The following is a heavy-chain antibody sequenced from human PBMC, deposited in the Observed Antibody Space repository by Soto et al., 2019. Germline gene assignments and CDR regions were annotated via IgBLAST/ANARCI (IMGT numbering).Heavy chain of an antibody. CDR2: IYYSGST. Sequence: ETLSLTCTVSGGSISSYYWSWIRQPPGKGLEWIGYIYYSGSTNYNPSLKSRVTISVDTSKNQFSLKLSSVTAADTAVYYCAREDWSGYYAFDIWGQGTMVTVSS. J-gene: IGHJ3*02. CDR1: GGSISSYY. CDR3: AREDWSGYYAFDI. D-gene: IGHD3-3*01. V-gene: IGHV4-59*01.